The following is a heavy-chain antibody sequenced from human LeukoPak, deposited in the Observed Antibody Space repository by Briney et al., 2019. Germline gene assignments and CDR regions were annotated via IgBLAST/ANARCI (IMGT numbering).Heavy chain of an antibody. CDR2: ISSSSSYI. J-gene: IGHJ4*02. V-gene: IGHV3-21*01. CDR3: ARGFSQHDY. D-gene: IGHD3-10*01. CDR1: GFTFSSYS. Sequence: PGGSLRLSCAASGFTFSSYSMNCVRQAPGKGLEWVSSISSSSSYIHYADSMKGRFTISRDNAKNSLYLQMNSLRADDTAVYYCARGFSQHDYWGQGTLVTVSS.